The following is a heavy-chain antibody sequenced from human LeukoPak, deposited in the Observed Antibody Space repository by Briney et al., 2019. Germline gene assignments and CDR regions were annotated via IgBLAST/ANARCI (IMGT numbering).Heavy chain of an antibody. CDR3: ATHLVRDPRPFDY. J-gene: IGHJ4*02. CDR2: IYYSGST. Sequence: SETLSLTCTVSGGSISSYYWSWIRQPAGKGLEWIGSIYYSGSTYYNPSLKSRVTISVDTSKNQFSLKLSSVTAADTAVYYCATHLVRDPRPFDYWGQGTLVTVSS. V-gene: IGHV4-59*05. D-gene: IGHD3-10*01. CDR1: GGSISSYY.